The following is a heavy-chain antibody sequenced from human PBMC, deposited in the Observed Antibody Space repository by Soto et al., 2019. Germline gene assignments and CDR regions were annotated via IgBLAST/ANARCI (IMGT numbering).Heavy chain of an antibody. Sequence: SCKASGYSFTRYGIGWARQAPGQGLEWMGWINAYNGNTNYAQNLQGRLTLTTDTSTTTAYMELRSLRSNDTAIYYCAMVDVYVTPSPQDVWGQGTTVTVS. V-gene: IGHV1-18*01. J-gene: IGHJ6*02. CDR3: AMVDVYVTPSPQDV. CDR2: INAYNGNT. CDR1: GYSFTRYG. D-gene: IGHD3-16*01.